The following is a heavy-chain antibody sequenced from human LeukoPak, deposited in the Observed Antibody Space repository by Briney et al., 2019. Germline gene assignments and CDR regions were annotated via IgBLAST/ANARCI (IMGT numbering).Heavy chain of an antibody. J-gene: IGHJ4*02. CDR1: GFTFSSYA. V-gene: IGHV3-30-3*01. D-gene: IGHD1-26*01. CDR2: ISYDGSNK. Sequence: GGSLRLSCAASGFTFSSYAMHWVRQAPGKGLEWVAVISYDGSNKYYADSVKGRFTISRDNSKNTLYLQMNSPRAEDTAVYYCARDSVGATNYFDYWGQGTLVTVSS. CDR3: ARDSVGATNYFDY.